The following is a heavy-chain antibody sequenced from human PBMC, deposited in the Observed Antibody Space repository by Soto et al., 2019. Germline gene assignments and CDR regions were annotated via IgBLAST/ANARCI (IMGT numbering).Heavy chain of an antibody. D-gene: IGHD6-25*01. CDR1: GFTFSNHA. CDR3: AKDRTAAARNFDY. J-gene: IGHJ4*02. CDR2: ISTAVGAT. V-gene: IGHV3-23*01. Sequence: GGSLRLSCAVSGFTFSNHAMSWVRQSPGKGLEWVSAISTAVGATYYADSVKGRFTISRDDSKNTLYLQMDSLRAEDTAVYYCAKDRTAAARNFDYWGQGTLVTVSS.